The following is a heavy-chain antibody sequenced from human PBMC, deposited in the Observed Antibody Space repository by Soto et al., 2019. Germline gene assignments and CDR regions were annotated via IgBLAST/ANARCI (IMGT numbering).Heavy chain of an antibody. J-gene: IGHJ5*02. CDR1: GDSIIGSDFY. CDR3: ARHSLALRKNNWFDP. CDR2: IFYLGSS. Sequence: SETLSLTCTVSGDSIIGSDFYWGWVRQPPGKGLEWIGSIFYLGSSYYNPSLKSRVTMSVDTSKNQFSLRLRSVTAADTALYFCARHSLALRKNNWFDPWGQGIMVTVSS. D-gene: IGHD3-3*02. V-gene: IGHV4-39*01.